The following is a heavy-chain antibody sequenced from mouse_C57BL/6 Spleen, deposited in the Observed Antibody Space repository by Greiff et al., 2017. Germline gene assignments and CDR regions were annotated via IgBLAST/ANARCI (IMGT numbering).Heavy chain of an antibody. CDR3: ARFTTVVAGFDY. V-gene: IGHV14-2*01. CDR1: GFNIKDYY. CDR2: IEPEDGET. D-gene: IGHD1-1*01. Sequence: VQLQQSGAELVKPGASVKLSCTASGFNIKDYYMHWVKQRTEQGLEWIGRIEPEDGETKYAPKFQGKATITAYTSANTAYLQLSSLTSEDTAVYDCARFTTVVAGFDYWGQGTTLTVSS. J-gene: IGHJ2*01.